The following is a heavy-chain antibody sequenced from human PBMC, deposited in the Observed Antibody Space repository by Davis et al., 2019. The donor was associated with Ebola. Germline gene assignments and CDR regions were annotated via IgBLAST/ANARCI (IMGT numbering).Heavy chain of an antibody. J-gene: IGHJ6*04. CDR1: GYTFTSFG. CDR3: ARDSSGTDYSYNGMDV. V-gene: IGHV1-18*01. D-gene: IGHD2/OR15-2a*01. Sequence: ASVKVSCKAPGYTFTSFGFSWVRQAPGQGLEWMGWISADNGNTNYAQNLQVRVTMTTDTSTNTAYMELRSLRSDDTAVYYCARDSSGTDYSYNGMDVWGKGTTVTVSS. CDR2: ISADNGNT.